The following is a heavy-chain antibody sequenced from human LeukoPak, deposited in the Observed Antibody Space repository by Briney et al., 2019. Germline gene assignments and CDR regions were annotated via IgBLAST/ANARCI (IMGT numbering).Heavy chain of an antibody. CDR3: ARGSQPLLSYYYYYMDV. Sequence: PGGSLRLSCAASGFTFSTYWMHWVRQAPGQGLMWVPPISGDGSSTTYADSVKGRFTISRDNAKNTLYLQMNSLRAEDTAVYYCARGSQPLLSYYYYYMDVWGRGTPVTVSS. V-gene: IGHV3-74*01. J-gene: IGHJ6*03. CDR2: ISGDGSST. CDR1: GFTFSTYW. D-gene: IGHD2-21*02.